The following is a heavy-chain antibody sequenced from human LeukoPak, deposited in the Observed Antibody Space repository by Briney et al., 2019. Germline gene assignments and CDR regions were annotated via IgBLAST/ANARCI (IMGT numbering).Heavy chain of an antibody. CDR1: GFTFSDYY. D-gene: IGHD5-12*01. Sequence: PGGSLRLSCAASGFTFSDYYMSWIRQAPGKGLEWLSYIISSGTTIYYADSVKGRFTVSRDNAKNSLHLQMNSLRAEDTAVYYCARPGRGYSGDEGYWGQGTLVTVSS. J-gene: IGHJ4*02. CDR3: ARPGRGYSGDEGY. V-gene: IGHV3-11*04. CDR2: IISSGTTI.